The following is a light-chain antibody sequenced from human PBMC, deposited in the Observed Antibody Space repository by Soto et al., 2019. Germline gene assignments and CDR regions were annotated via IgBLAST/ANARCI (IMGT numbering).Light chain of an antibody. CDR1: SSNIGAGYD. CDR2: ANS. J-gene: IGLJ1*01. CDR3: QSYDSSLSGFYV. Sequence: QSVLTQPPPVSGAPGQRGTISCTGSSSNIGAGYDVHWYQQLPGGAPKLLIYANSNRPSGVPDRFSGSRSGTSASLAITGLQAEDEADYSCQSYDSSLSGFYVFGTGTKVTVL. V-gene: IGLV1-40*01.